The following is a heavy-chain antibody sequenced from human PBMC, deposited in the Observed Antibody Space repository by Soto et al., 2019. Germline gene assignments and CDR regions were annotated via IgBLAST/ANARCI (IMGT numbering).Heavy chain of an antibody. J-gene: IGHJ5*02. CDR3: ASSLELLGFDP. CDR2: IYHSGST. V-gene: IGHV4-38-2*01. Sequence: XATLSLTCAVSGYSISSGYYWCWIRQPPGKGLEWIGSIYHSGSTYYNPSLKSRVTISVDTSKNQFSLKLSSVTAADTAVYYCASSLELLGFDPWGQGTLVTVSS. CDR1: GYSISSGYY. D-gene: IGHD1-7*01.